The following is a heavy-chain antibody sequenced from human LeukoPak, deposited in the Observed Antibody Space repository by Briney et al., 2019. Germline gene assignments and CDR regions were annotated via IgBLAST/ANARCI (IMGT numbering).Heavy chain of an antibody. CDR3: AKDWSPGAYYGSGSYYYGYFDY. V-gene: IGHV3-30*02. CDR1: GFTFSSYG. CDR2: IRYDGSNK. J-gene: IGHJ4*02. Sequence: GGSLRLSCAASGFTFSSYGMHWVRQAPGKGLEWVAFIRYDGSNKYYADSVKGRFTISRDNSKNTLYLQMNSLRAEDTAVYYCAKDWSPGAYYGSGSYYYGYFDYWGQGTLVTVSS. D-gene: IGHD3-10*01.